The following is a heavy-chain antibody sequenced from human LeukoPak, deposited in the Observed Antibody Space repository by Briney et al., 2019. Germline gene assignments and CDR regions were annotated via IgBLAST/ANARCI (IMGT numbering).Heavy chain of an antibody. CDR2: IYHSGST. Sequence: SETLSLTWAVSGYSISSGYYWGWIRQPPGKGLEWIGSIYHSGSTYYNPSLKSRVTISVDTSKNQFSLKLSSVTAADTAVYYCALTAVIAAAGTLTPDYWGQGTLVTVSS. CDR1: GYSISSGYY. V-gene: IGHV4-38-2*01. D-gene: IGHD6-13*01. CDR3: ALTAVIAAAGTLTPDY. J-gene: IGHJ4*02.